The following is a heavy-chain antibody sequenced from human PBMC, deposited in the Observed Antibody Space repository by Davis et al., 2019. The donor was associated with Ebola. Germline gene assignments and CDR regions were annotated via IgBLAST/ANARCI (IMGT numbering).Heavy chain of an antibody. CDR2: INTNTGNP. CDR1: GYTFTNSA. Sequence: ASVKVSCKASGYTFTNSAMNWVRQAPGQGLEWMGWINTNTGNPTYAQGFTGRFVFSLDTSVSTAYLQISSLKTEDTAVYYCARVGYYYDSTGYPVAPGSDSWGQGTLVTVSS. CDR3: ARVGYYYDSTGYPVAPGSDS. J-gene: IGHJ4*02. D-gene: IGHD3-22*01. V-gene: IGHV7-4-1*02.